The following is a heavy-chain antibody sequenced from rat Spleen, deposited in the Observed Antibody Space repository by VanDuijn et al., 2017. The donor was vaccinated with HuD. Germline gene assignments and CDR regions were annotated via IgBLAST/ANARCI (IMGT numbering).Heavy chain of an antibody. J-gene: IGHJ2*01. V-gene: IGHV5-29*01. D-gene: IGHD1-12*02. CDR3: ARHPPIYYYDGSYSLYFDY. CDR2: ISYDGSST. Sequence: EVQLAESGGGLVQPGRSMKLSCTALGFTFSNYYMAWVRQAPTKGLEWVATISYDGSSTYYRNSVKGRFTIPRDNAKSTLYLQMDSLRSEDTATYYCARHPPIYYYDGSYSLYFDYWGQGVMVTVSS. CDR1: GFTFSNYY.